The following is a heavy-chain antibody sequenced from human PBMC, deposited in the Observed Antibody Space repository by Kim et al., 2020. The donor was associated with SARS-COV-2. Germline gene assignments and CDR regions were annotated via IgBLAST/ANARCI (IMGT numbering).Heavy chain of an antibody. CDR1: GFTFSSYA. J-gene: IGHJ4*02. Sequence: GGSLRLSCAASGFTFSSYATHWVRQAPGKGLEWVAVISYDGSNKYYADSVKGRLTISRDNSKNTLYLQMNSLRAEDTAVYYCARDSGYGDYDVYGNFDYWGQGALVSVSS. CDR3: ARDSGYGDYDVYGNFDY. D-gene: IGHD4-17*01. V-gene: IGHV3-30-3*01. CDR2: ISYDGSNK.